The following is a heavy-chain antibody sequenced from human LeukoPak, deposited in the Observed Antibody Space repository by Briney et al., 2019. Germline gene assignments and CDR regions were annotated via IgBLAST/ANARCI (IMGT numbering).Heavy chain of an antibody. CDR3: ARDHRDSYYFY. V-gene: IGHV3-7*01. D-gene: IGHD3-22*01. CDR2: IKEDGNAE. CDR1: GFAFSSYW. Sequence: GGSLRLSCAASGFAFSSYWMTWVRQAPGKGLEWVANIKEDGNAEYYADSVKGRFIISRDNAKNSLYLQMNNLRAEDTAVYFCARDHRDSYYFYWGQGTAVTVSS. J-gene: IGHJ4*02.